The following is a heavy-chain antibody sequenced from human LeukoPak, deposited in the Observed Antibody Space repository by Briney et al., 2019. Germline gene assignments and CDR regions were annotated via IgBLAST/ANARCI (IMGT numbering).Heavy chain of an antibody. D-gene: IGHD3-16*02. J-gene: IGHJ4*02. CDR3: AKSHSLAQRGYFDY. CDR1: RFTFSTYA. CDR2: ISDNGGNT. V-gene: IGHV3-23*01. Sequence: PGGSLRLSCAPSRFTFSTYAMGSVRQPRGKGLEWFATISDNGGNTYYADSVRGRFTISRDNSKKTLYVQMSSLRAEDTAVYYCAKSHSLAQRGYFDYWGRGTLVTVSS.